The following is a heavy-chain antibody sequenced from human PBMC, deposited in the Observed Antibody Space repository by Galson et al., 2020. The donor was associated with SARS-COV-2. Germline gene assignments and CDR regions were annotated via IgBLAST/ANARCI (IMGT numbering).Heavy chain of an antibody. Sequence: GESLKISCKGSGYSFTSYWIGWVRQMPGKGLEWMGIIYPGDSDTRYSPSFQGQVTISADKSISTAYLQWSSLKASDTAMYYCASPGIAAAGPLEDAFDIWGQGTMVTVSS. D-gene: IGHD6-13*01. CDR2: IYPGDSDT. J-gene: IGHJ3*02. CDR3: ASPGIAAAGPLEDAFDI. V-gene: IGHV5-51*01. CDR1: GYSFTSYW.